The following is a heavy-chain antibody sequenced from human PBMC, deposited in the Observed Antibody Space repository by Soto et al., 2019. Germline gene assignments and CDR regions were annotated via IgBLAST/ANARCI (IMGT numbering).Heavy chain of an antibody. CDR1: GYTFTDYY. D-gene: IGHD2-8*01. J-gene: IGHJ4*02. CDR2: INPNSGAT. CDR3: AREGGDIVQMVYALPWY. Sequence: ASLKVSCKASGYTFTDYYMHWVRQAPGQGLEWMGWINPNSGATSYAQRFQGRVTMTRDTSISTAYMELSRLTSDDTAVYYCAREGGDIVQMVYALPWYWGQGTLVTVSS. V-gene: IGHV1-2*02.